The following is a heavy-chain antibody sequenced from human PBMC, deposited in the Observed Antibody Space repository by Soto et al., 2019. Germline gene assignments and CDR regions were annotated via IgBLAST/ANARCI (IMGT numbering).Heavy chain of an antibody. CDR1: GYTFTSYG. CDR3: ARDYYGSGSYPPDYYYGMDV. Sequence: GASVKVSCKASGYTFTSYGISWVRQAPGQGLEWMGWISAYNGNTNYAQKLQGRVTMTTDTSTSTAYMELRSLRSDDTAVYYCARDYYGSGSYPPDYYYGMDVWGQGTTVTVSS. D-gene: IGHD3-10*01. V-gene: IGHV1-18*01. CDR2: ISAYNGNT. J-gene: IGHJ6*02.